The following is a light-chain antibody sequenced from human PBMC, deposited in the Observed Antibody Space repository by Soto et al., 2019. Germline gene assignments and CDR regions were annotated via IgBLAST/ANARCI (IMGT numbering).Light chain of an antibody. Sequence: IVLPLSTGTLSFSPGERATLSCRASQSVSSSYLAWYQQKPGQAPRLLIYGASSRATGIPDRFSGSGSGTDFTLTISRLEPEDFAVYYCQQYGSSPTWTFGQGTKVDI. J-gene: IGKJ1*01. CDR3: QQYGSSPTWT. V-gene: IGKV3-20*01. CDR2: GAS. CDR1: QSVSSSY.